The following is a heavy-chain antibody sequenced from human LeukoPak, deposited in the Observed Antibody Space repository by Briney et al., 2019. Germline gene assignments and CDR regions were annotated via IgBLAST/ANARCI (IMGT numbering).Heavy chain of an antibody. D-gene: IGHD6-6*01. J-gene: IGHJ5*02. CDR3: ARRVGRDSSSSFDP. CDR2: IYYSGST. V-gene: IGHV4-39*01. CDR1: GGSISSSSYY. Sequence: SETLSLTCTVSGGSISSSSYYWGWIRQPPGTGLEWIGSIYYSGSTYYNPSLKSRVTISVDTSKDQFSLKLSSVTAADTAVYYCARRVGRDSSSSFDPWGQGTLVAVSS.